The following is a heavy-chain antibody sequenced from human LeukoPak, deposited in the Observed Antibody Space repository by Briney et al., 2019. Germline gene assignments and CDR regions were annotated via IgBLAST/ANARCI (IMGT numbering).Heavy chain of an antibody. CDR1: GFTVSSNY. D-gene: IGHD2-15*01. Sequence: GGSLRLSCAASGFTVSSNYMSWVRQAPGKGLEWVSVIYSGGSTYYADSVKGRFTISRDNSKNTLYLQMNSLRAEDTAVYYCAKGLLYYYYYGMDVWGKGTTVTVSS. CDR2: IYSGGST. J-gene: IGHJ6*04. V-gene: IGHV3-53*01. CDR3: AKGLLYYYYYGMDV.